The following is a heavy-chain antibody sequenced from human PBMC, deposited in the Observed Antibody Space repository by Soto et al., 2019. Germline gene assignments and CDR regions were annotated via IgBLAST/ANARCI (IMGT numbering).Heavy chain of an antibody. D-gene: IGHD6-6*01. CDR1: GDSVSSNSPA. Sequence: PAQTLSLTCAISGDSVSSNSPAWNLIRQSPSRGLEWLGRTYYRSKWYNDYAVSVKSRITINPDTSKNQFSLQLNSVTPEDTAVYYCARGSYSSFYYYYGMDVWGQGTTVTVSS. CDR3: ARGSYSSFYYYYGMDV. CDR2: TYYRSKWYN. V-gene: IGHV6-1*01. J-gene: IGHJ6*02.